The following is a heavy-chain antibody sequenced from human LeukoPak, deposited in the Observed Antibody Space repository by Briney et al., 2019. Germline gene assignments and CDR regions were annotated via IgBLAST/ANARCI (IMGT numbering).Heavy chain of an antibody. V-gene: IGHV4-59*01. J-gene: IGHJ4*02. CDR1: GGSISSYY. D-gene: IGHD3-10*01. Sequence: SETLSLTCTVSGGSISSYYWSWIRQPPGKGLEWIGYIYYSGSTNYNPSLKSRATISVDTSKNQFSLKLSSVTAADTAVYYCARVRGSGLVDYWGQGTLVTVSS. CDR2: IYYSGST. CDR3: ARVRGSGLVDY.